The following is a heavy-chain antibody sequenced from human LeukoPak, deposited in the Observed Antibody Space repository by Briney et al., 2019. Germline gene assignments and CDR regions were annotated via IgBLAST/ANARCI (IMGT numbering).Heavy chain of an antibody. CDR1: GGTFISYA. CDR2: IIPILGIA. Sequence: GASVKVSCKASGGTFISYAISWVRQAPGQGLEWMGRIIPILGIANYAQKFQGRVTITADKSTSTAYMELSSLRSEDTAVYYCARNFVGYYYDSSGYPYWSQGTLVTVSS. D-gene: IGHD3-22*01. V-gene: IGHV1-69*04. J-gene: IGHJ4*02. CDR3: ARNFVGYYYDSSGYPY.